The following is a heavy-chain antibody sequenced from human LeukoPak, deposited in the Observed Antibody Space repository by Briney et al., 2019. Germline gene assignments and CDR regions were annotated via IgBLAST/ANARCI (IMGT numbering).Heavy chain of an antibody. CDR2: IMQGGNEK. J-gene: IGHJ2*01. CDR1: GFPFSNYW. Sequence: GGSLRLSCAASGFPFSNYWMSWVRQAPGKGLEWVASIMQGGNEKYYVDSVKGRFTISRDNAKNSLYLQMNSLRAEDTTLYYCARGSYSDTSGYVNWYFDLWGRGTLVTVSS. V-gene: IGHV3-7*01. CDR3: ARGSYSDTSGYVNWYFDL. D-gene: IGHD3-22*01.